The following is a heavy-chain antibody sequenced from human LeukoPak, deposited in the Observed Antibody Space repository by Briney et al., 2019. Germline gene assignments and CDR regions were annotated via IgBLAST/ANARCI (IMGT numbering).Heavy chain of an antibody. Sequence: ASVKVSCKTSGYTFTGYDINWVRQAPGQGLEWMGWMKSNSGDTHLAQKFQGRLTMTRNTSINTAFVELSSLRSEDAAVYYCARGEYSSSWYPFDYWGQGSLVTVSS. J-gene: IGHJ4*02. D-gene: IGHD6-13*01. CDR2: MKSNSGDT. CDR3: ARGEYSSSWYPFDY. CDR1: GYTFTGYD. V-gene: IGHV1-8*01.